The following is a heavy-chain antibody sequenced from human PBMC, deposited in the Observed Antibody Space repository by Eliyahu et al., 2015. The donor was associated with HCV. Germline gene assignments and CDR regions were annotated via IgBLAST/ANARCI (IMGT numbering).Heavy chain of an antibody. V-gene: IGHV2-26*01. CDR3: ARIRTYYDILTGYSAYYFDY. Sequence: QVTLKESGPVLVKPTETLTLTCTVSGFSLSNARMGVSWIRQPPGKALEWLAHIFSNDEKSYSTSLKSRLTISKDTSKSQVVLTMTNMDPVDTATYYCARIRTYYDILTGYSAYYFDYWGQGTLVTVSS. CDR1: GFSLSNARMG. D-gene: IGHD3-9*01. CDR2: IFSNDEK. J-gene: IGHJ4*02.